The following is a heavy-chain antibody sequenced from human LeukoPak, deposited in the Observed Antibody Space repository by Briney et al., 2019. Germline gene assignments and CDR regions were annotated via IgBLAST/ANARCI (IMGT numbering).Heavy chain of an antibody. CDR3: ARDYGGSSPFDY. CDR2: ISSSGSTI. D-gene: IGHD4-23*01. J-gene: IGHJ4*02. CDR1: GFTFNSYE. Sequence: GGSLRLPCAASGFTFNSYEKHWVRQAPGKGLEWVSYISSSGSTIYYADSVKGRFTISRDNAKNSLYLQMNSLRAEDTAVYYCARDYGGSSPFDYWGQGTLVTASS. V-gene: IGHV3-48*03.